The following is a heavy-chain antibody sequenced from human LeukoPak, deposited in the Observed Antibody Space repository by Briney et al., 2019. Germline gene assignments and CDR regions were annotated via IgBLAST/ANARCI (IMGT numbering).Heavy chain of an antibody. Sequence: SETLSLTCTVSGGSISSGGYYWSWIRQPPGKGLEWIGYIYHSGSTYYNPSLKSRVTISVDTSKNQFSLKLSSVTAADTAVYYCARKISTSSPFDYWGQGTLVTVSS. CDR1: GGSISSGGYY. CDR3: ARKISTSSPFDY. J-gene: IGHJ4*02. V-gene: IGHV4-30-2*02. D-gene: IGHD6-6*01. CDR2: IYHSGST.